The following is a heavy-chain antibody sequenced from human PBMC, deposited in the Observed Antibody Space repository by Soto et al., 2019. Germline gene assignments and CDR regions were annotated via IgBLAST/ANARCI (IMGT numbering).Heavy chain of an antibody. D-gene: IGHD2-21*02. J-gene: IGHJ4*02. CDR2: ISGSGGST. CDR3: AKDGSWGDHYYFDN. V-gene: IGHV3-23*01. Sequence: PWGSLRLSCAVSGFMFISYAMTFFRQAPGKGLEWVSSISGSGGSTYYSDSVRGRFTISRDNSKKMLYLEMNSLKGDDTAVYYCAKDGSWGDHYYFDNWGQGTLVTVSS. CDR1: GFMFISYA.